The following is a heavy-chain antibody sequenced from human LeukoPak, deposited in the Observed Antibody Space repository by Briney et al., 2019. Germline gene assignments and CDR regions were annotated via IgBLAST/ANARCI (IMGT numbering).Heavy chain of an antibody. D-gene: IGHD1-26*01. CDR1: GFTFRNYD. Sequence: PGRSLRLSCAASGFTFRNYDMHWVRQAPGKGLEWVAVIWYDGSNKYYADSVKGRFTISRDNSKNTLYLQMNSLRAEDTAVYYCAKDNSGSFDYRGQGTLVTVSS. CDR3: AKDNSGSFDY. CDR2: IWYDGSNK. J-gene: IGHJ4*02. V-gene: IGHV3-33*06.